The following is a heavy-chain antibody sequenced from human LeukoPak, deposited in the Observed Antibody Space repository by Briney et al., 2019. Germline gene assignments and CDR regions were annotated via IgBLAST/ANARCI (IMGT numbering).Heavy chain of an antibody. D-gene: IGHD3-3*01. Sequence: ASVKVSCKASGGTFSSYAISWVRQAPGQGLEWMGRIIPILGIANYAQKFQGRVTITADKSTSTAYMELSSLRSEDTAVYYCARSWAIFGVVMRPYYYYMDVWGKGTTVTVSS. CDR2: IIPILGIA. CDR1: GGTFSSYA. CDR3: ARSWAIFGVVMRPYYYYMDV. V-gene: IGHV1-69*04. J-gene: IGHJ6*03.